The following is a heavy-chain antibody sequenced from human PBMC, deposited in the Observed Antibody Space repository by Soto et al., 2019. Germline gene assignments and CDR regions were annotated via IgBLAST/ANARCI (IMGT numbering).Heavy chain of an antibody. V-gene: IGHV3-9*01. CDR1: GFTFDDYA. J-gene: IGHJ6*02. CDR2: ISWNSGRI. CDR3: TKARLWGGDGYNSYYYNAMDV. Sequence: EMQLVESGGGLVQPGTSLRLSCAASGFTFDDYAMYWVRQVPGKGLEWVSGISWNSGRIGYADSVKGRFTISRDNAKNSLYLQMNSLRPEDTALYYCTKARLWGGDGYNSYYYNAMDVWGQGTTVTVSS. D-gene: IGHD3-16*01.